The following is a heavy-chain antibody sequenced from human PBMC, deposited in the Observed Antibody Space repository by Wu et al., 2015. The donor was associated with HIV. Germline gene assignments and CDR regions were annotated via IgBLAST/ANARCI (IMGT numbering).Heavy chain of an antibody. V-gene: IGHV1-2*02. CDR3: ARLRGYSYGFLFDY. D-gene: IGHD5-18*01. CDR2: INPNSGGT. Sequence: VQLVQSGAEVKKPGAKVKISCNVSGYTFTNFYMHWVRQAPGKGLEWMGWINPNSGGTNYAQKFQGRVTMTRDTSISTAYMELSRLRSDDTAVYYCARLRGYSYGFLFDYWGQGTLVTVSS. CDR1: GYTFTNFY. J-gene: IGHJ4*02.